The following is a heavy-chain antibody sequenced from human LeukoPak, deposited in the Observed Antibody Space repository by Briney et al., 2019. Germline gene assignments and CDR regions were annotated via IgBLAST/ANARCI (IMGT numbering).Heavy chain of an antibody. J-gene: IGHJ4*02. D-gene: IGHD3-22*01. CDR3: ARGGHYYDSSGYPFDY. Sequence: SETLSLTCTVSGGSISSYYWSWIRQPPGKGLEWVGYIYYSGSTNYNPSLKSRVTISVDTSKDQFSLKLSSVTAADTAVYYCARGGHYYDSSGYPFDYWGQGTLVTVSS. V-gene: IGHV4-59*01. CDR2: IYYSGST. CDR1: GGSISSYY.